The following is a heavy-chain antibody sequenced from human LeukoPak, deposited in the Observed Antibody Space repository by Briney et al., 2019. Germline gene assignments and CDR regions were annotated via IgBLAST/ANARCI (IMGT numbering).Heavy chain of an antibody. J-gene: IGHJ6*02. Sequence: YPSETLSITCAVHGGSFSGYYWSWIRQPPGKGLEWIGEINHSGSTNYNPSLKSRVTISVDTSKNQFSLKLSSVTAADTAVYYCARSRGLRISDLWGQGTTVTVSS. D-gene: IGHD5-12*01. CDR2: INHSGST. CDR1: GGSFSGYY. CDR3: ARSRGLRISDL. V-gene: IGHV4-34*01.